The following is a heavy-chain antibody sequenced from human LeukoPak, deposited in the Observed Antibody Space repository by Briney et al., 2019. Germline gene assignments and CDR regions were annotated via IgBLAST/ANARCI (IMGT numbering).Heavy chain of an antibody. D-gene: IGHD6-13*01. Sequence: SETLSLTCAVTGRSISSGGYSWNWIRQPPGKGLEWIGYIYHSGSTYYNPSLKSRVTISVDTSKNQFSLKLSSVTAADTAVYYCARGDSSSWLDYWGLGTLVTVSS. CDR1: GRSISSGGYS. CDR2: IYHSGST. V-gene: IGHV4-30-2*01. CDR3: ARGDSSSWLDY. J-gene: IGHJ4*02.